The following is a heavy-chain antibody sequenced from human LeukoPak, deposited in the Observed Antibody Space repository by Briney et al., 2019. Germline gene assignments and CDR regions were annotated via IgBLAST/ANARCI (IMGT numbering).Heavy chain of an antibody. J-gene: IGHJ3*02. CDR3: ARRTVVTLGAFDI. CDR1: GGSVSSYY. Sequence: SETLSLTCTVSGGSVSSYYWSWIQQPPGKGLEWIGYIYYSESTNYTPSLKSRVTISVDTSKNQFSLKLSSVTAADTAVYYCARRTVVTLGAFDIWGQGTMVTVSS. CDR2: IYYSEST. D-gene: IGHD4-23*01. V-gene: IGHV4-59*08.